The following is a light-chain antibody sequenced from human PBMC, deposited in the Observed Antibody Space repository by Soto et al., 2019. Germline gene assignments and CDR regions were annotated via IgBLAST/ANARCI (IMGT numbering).Light chain of an antibody. V-gene: IGKV3-20*01. CDR2: GTF. CDR1: QSVNSDY. Sequence: EIVLTQSPGTLSLSPGERATLSCRASQSVNSDYLAWYQQKPGQAPRLLIYGTFTRPTGIPDRFSGTGSGTDSAPTISRLEPAEFAVYFCQHYRSSPSFTFGPGTKVDIK. J-gene: IGKJ3*01. CDR3: QHYRSSPSFT.